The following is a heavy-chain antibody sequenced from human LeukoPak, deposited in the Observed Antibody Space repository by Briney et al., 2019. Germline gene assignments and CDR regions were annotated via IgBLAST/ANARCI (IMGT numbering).Heavy chain of an antibody. CDR3: ARRDGSSGYYYFDY. CDR2: ISSSGSTI. V-gene: IGHV3-48*03. D-gene: IGHD3-22*01. CDR1: GFTFSSYE. Sequence: PGGSLRLSCAASGFTFSSYEMNWVRQAPGKGLEWVSYISSSGSTIYYADSVKGRFTISRDNAENTLYLQMNSLRAEDKAVYYHARRDGSSGYYYFDYWGQGTLVTVSS. J-gene: IGHJ4*02.